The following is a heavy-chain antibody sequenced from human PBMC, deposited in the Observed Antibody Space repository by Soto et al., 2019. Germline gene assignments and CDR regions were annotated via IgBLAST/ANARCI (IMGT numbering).Heavy chain of an antibody. CDR3: ATSYGSGYRAFDS. CDR1: GDTFNFYS. Sequence: QVQLVQSGADVQRLGSSVRVSCKASGDTFNFYSINWVRQAPGLGLQWMGRINPILSMSNYAPRFQGRVTMTADKSTSTAYMELSSLRSEDTAMYYCATSYGSGYRAFDSWGQGALVTVSS. J-gene: IGHJ4*02. V-gene: IGHV1-69*02. CDR2: INPILSMS. D-gene: IGHD3-10*01.